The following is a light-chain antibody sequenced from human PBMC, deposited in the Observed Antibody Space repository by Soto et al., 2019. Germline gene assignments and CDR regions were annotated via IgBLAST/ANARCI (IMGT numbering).Light chain of an antibody. CDR3: SSYTSNNTWV. Sequence: QSVLTQPASVSGSPGQSITISCTGTSSDVGGYNYVSWYQQHPGKAPKVMIYEVSNRPAGVSNRFSGSKSGNTASLTISGLQAEDEADYYCSSYTSNNTWVFGGGTKLTVL. CDR2: EVS. J-gene: IGLJ3*02. CDR1: SSDVGGYNY. V-gene: IGLV2-14*01.